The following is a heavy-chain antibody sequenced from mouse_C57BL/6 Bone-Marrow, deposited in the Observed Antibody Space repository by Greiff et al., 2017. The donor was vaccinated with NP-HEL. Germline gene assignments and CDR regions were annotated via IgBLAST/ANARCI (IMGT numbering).Heavy chain of an antibody. V-gene: IGHV1-15*01. CDR2: IDPETGGT. J-gene: IGHJ3*01. D-gene: IGHD1-1*01. Sequence: QVHVKQSGAELVRPGASVTLSCKASGYTFTDYEMHWVKQTPVHGLEWIGAIDPETGGTAYNQKFKGKAILTADKSSSTAYMELRSLTSEDSAVYYCTKVYYYGSSYSAWFAYWGQGTLVTVSA. CDR3: TKVYYYGSSYSAWFAY. CDR1: GYTFTDYE.